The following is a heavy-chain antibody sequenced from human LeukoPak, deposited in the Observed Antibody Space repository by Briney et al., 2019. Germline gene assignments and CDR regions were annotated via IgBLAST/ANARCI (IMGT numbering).Heavy chain of an antibody. Sequence: SETLSLTCTVSGGSISSSSYYWGWIRQPPGKGLEWIGSIYYSGSTYYNPSLKSRVTISVDTSKNQFSLKLSSVTAADTAVYYCARRVRGVIITFPPRTGFDPWGQGTLVTVSS. D-gene: IGHD3-10*02. V-gene: IGHV4-39*01. J-gene: IGHJ5*02. CDR3: ARRVRGVIITFPPRTGFDP. CDR1: GGSISSSSYY. CDR2: IYYSGST.